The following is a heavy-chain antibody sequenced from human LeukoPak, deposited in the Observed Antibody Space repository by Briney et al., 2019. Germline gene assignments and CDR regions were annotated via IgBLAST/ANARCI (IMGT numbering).Heavy chain of an antibody. Sequence: GGSLRLSCAASGFTVRTNYMNWVRQAPGKGLEWVSVIYSGGSTYYADSVKGRFTISRDNAKNTLFLQMNSLRAEDTAVYYCAGGSTLDRGLVYYWGQGALVTVSS. V-gene: IGHV3-66*01. CDR1: GFTVRTNY. CDR3: AGGSTLDRGLVYY. D-gene: IGHD3-10*01. J-gene: IGHJ4*02. CDR2: IYSGGST.